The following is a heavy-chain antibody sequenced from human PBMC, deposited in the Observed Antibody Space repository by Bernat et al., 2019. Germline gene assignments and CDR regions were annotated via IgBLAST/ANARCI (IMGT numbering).Heavy chain of an antibody. D-gene: IGHD6-19*01. CDR3: ARGGSAVAGTRAFDI. V-gene: IGHV4-59*01. Sequence: QVQLQESGPGLVKPSETLSLTCTVSGGSISIYYWSWIRQPPGKGLEWIGYIYYSGSTNYNPSLKSRVTISVDTSKNQFSLKLSSVTAADTAVYYCARGGSAVAGTRAFDIWGQGTMVTVSS. CDR2: IYYSGST. J-gene: IGHJ3*02. CDR1: GGSISIYY.